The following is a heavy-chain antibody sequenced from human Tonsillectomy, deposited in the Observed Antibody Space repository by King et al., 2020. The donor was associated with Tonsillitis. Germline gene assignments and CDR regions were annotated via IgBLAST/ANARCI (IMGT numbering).Heavy chain of an antibody. CDR1: GFTFSNYV. D-gene: IGHD3-16*01. J-gene: IGHJ4*02. Sequence: VQLVESGGGVVQPGRSLRLSCAASGFTFSNYVMHWVRQAPGKGLEWVAVVSYDGNTEYYADSVKGRVTISRDNSRNTLYLQMNSLRPDDTAVYYCARALFGGLTTLDYWGQGTLVTVSS. CDR3: ARALFGGLTTLDY. V-gene: IGHV3-30*01. CDR2: VSYDGNTE.